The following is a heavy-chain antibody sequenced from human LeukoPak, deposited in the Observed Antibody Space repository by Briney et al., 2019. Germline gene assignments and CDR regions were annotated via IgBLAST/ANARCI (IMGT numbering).Heavy chain of an antibody. CDR3: AREDREAFDY. Sequence: GGSLRLSCAASGFTFSSYGMHWVRQAPGKGLEWVSSISSSSSYIYHADSVKGRFTISRDDAKNSLYLQMNSLRAEDTAVYYCAREDREAFDYWAREPWSPSPQ. J-gene: IGHJ4*02. D-gene: IGHD1-26*01. CDR1: GFTFSSYG. CDR2: ISSSSSYI. V-gene: IGHV3-21*01.